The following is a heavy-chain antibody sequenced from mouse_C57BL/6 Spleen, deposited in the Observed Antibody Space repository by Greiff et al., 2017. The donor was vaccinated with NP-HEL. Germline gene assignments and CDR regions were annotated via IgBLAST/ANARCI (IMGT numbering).Heavy chain of an antibody. D-gene: IGHD1-1*01. Sequence: QVQLQQPGAELVKPGASVKLSCKASGYTFTSYWMHWVKQRPGRGLEWIGRIDPNSGGTKYKEKFKSKATLTVDKPSSTAYMQLSSLTSEDSAVYYCAAPLTTVVANYFDYWGQGTTLTVSS. V-gene: IGHV1-72*01. J-gene: IGHJ2*01. CDR2: IDPNSGGT. CDR1: GYTFTSYW. CDR3: AAPLTTVVANYFDY.